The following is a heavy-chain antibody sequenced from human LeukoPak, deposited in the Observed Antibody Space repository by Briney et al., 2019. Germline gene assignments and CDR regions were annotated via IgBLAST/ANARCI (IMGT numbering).Heavy chain of an antibody. Sequence: ASVKVSCKASGYTFTGYYMHWVRQAPGQGLEWMGRINPNSGGTNYAQKFQGRVTMTRDTSISTAYMELSRLRSDDTAVYYCARARVVVTRGFDPWGQGTLVTVSS. D-gene: IGHD4-23*01. J-gene: IGHJ5*02. CDR2: INPNSGGT. V-gene: IGHV1-2*06. CDR3: ARARVVVTRGFDP. CDR1: GYTFTGYY.